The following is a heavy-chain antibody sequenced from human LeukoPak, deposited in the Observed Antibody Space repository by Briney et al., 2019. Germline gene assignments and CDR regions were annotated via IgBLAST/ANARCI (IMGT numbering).Heavy chain of an antibody. CDR3: ARGNGTYTPSDH. Sequence: VASVKVSCKASGGISHPYAIAWLRQAPGQGLEWMGGIIPLVSTTVYARKLQGRVTFTADEATRTVYMELRSLSSDDTAIYYCARGNGTYTPSDHWGQGTLVTVSS. CDR2: IIPLVSTT. D-gene: IGHD1-26*01. V-gene: IGHV1-69*13. J-gene: IGHJ4*02. CDR1: GGISHPYA.